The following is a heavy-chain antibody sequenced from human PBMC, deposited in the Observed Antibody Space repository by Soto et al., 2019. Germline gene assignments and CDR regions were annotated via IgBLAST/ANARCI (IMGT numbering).Heavy chain of an antibody. Sequence: GALRLSFAASGISFSTYAMTWGRQAPGEGLEWVSSISGSGDSTYYADSVKGRFTISRDNSKNTLYLQMNSLRAEDTAVYYCAKDGVNWGWGGHGMDVWGQGTTVTVSS. CDR3: AKDGVNWGWGGHGMDV. CDR1: GISFSTYA. J-gene: IGHJ6*02. V-gene: IGHV3-23*01. CDR2: ISGSGDST. D-gene: IGHD7-27*01.